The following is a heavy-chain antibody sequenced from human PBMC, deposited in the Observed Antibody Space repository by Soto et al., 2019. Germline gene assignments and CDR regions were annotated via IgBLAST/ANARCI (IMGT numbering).Heavy chain of an antibody. CDR2: IRSKAYGGTT. V-gene: IGHV3-49*04. D-gene: IGHD3-22*01. CDR3: TRVLYYDSSGPADAFDI. Sequence: PGGSLRLSCTASGFTFGYYAMSGVRQAPGKGLEWVGFIRSKAYGGTTEYAASVKGRFTISRDDSKSIAYLQMNSLKTEDTAVYYCTRVLYYDSSGPADAFDIWGQGTMVTVSS. J-gene: IGHJ3*02. CDR1: GFTFGYYA.